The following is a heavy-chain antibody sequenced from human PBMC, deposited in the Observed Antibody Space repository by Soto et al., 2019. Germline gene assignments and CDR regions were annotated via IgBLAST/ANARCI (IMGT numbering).Heavy chain of an antibody. Sequence: PGGSLRLSCAASTFTFSNYPMHWVRQAPGKGLEWVAVISYDGSNKYYADSVKGRFTISRDNSKNTLYLQLNSLRAEDTAVYFCARDRVAITMIVVGRTTAFGAVDHCGQGTLVTVSS. V-gene: IGHV3-30-3*01. CDR3: ARDRVAITMIVVGRTTAFGAVDH. D-gene: IGHD3-22*01. CDR2: ISYDGSNK. J-gene: IGHJ4*02. CDR1: TFTFSNYP.